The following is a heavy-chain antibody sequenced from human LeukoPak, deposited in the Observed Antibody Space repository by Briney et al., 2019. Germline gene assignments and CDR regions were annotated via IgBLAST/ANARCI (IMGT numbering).Heavy chain of an antibody. V-gene: IGHV4-31*03. Sequence: SSQTLSLTCTVSGGSISSGGYYWSWIRQHPGKGLEWIGYIYYSGSTYYTPSLKSRVLISVDTSKNQFSLKLSSVTAADTAVYYCARSYDDGDYTGPWGLDYWGQGTLVTVSS. CDR1: GGSISSGGYY. D-gene: IGHD4-17*01. CDR2: IYYSGST. J-gene: IGHJ4*02. CDR3: ARSYDDGDYTGPWGLDY.